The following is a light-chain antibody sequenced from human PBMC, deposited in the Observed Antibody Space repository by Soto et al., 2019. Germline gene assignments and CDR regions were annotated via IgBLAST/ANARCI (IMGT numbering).Light chain of an antibody. V-gene: IGLV2-14*01. J-gene: IGLJ1*01. CDR2: EVS. CDR1: NSDVGGYNY. Sequence: QSVLTQPASVSGSPGQSITISCTRTNSDVGGYNYVSWYQQHPGKAPELMIYEVSHRPSGVSNRFSGSKSDNTASLTISGLQAEDEADYYCSSYTSISTLYVFGTGTKVTV. CDR3: SSYTSISTLYV.